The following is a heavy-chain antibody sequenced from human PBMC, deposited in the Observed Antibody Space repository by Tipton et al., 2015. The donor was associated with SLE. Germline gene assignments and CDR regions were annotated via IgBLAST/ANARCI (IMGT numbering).Heavy chain of an antibody. D-gene: IGHD3-10*01. CDR1: GGSISSYY. Sequence: TLSLTCAVYGGSISSYYWSWIRQPPGKGLEWIGYIYYSGSTNYNPSLKSRVTISVDTSKNQFSLKLSSVTAADTAVYYCARDSGRRAFDIWGQGTMVTVSS. CDR2: IYYSGST. J-gene: IGHJ3*02. V-gene: IGHV4-59*12. CDR3: ARDSGRRAFDI.